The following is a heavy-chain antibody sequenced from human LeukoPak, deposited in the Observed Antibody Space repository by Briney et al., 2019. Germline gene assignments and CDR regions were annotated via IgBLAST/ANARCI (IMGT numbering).Heavy chain of an antibody. CDR2: INWNGGST. D-gene: IGHD1-14*01. CDR1: GFTFDDYG. CDR3: ARVNPHNYYYMDV. V-gene: IGHV3-20*04. Sequence: AGSLRLSCAASGFTFDDYGMSWVRQAPGKGLEWVSGINWNGGSTGYADSVKGRFTISRDNAKNSLYLQMNSLRAEDTALYYCARVNPHNYYYMDVWGKGTTVTVSS. J-gene: IGHJ6*03.